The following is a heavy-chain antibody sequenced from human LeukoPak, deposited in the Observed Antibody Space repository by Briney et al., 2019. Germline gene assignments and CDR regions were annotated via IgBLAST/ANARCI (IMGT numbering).Heavy chain of an antibody. CDR3: AKEGLYDSSGYGGPGDY. Sequence: GGSLRLSCAASGFTFSSYAMTWVRQAPGKGLEWVSAISSSGDTYYAGSVKGRFTISRDNSKNTLYLQMNSLRAEDTAVYYCAKEGLYDSSGYGGPGDYWGQGTLVTVSS. V-gene: IGHV3-23*01. J-gene: IGHJ4*02. CDR2: ISSSGDT. CDR1: GFTFSSYA. D-gene: IGHD3-22*01.